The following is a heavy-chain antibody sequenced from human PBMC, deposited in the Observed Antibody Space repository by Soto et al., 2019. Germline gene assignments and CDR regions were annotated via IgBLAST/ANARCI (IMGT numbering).Heavy chain of an antibody. CDR2: ILYDGSKE. CDR1: GFSLNSHG. J-gene: IGHJ4*02. Sequence: PGGSLRLSCTASGFSLNSHGMDWVRQAPGKGLEWVARILYDGSKEYYADSVKGRFTISRDNSKNTLYLQMDSLRVEDTAVYYCAKDLALMADYWGQGTPVTVSS. CDR3: AKDLALMADY. D-gene: IGHD3-16*01. V-gene: IGHV3-30*18.